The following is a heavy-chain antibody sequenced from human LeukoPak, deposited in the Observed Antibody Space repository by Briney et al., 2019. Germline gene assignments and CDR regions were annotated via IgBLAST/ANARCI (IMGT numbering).Heavy chain of an antibody. CDR3: SRSHDLEWLKTWFDP. Sequence: SETLSLTCAVSGVSLRGYKWIGIRQPPGKGLEWIGEINYSANTNYNPALKSRVTMSRDTSKNQFSLNLSSLTAADTAVYYCSRSHDLEWLKTWFDPWGQGTLVTVSS. CDR1: GVSLRGYK. D-gene: IGHD3-3*01. J-gene: IGHJ5*02. V-gene: IGHV4-34*01. CDR2: INYSANT.